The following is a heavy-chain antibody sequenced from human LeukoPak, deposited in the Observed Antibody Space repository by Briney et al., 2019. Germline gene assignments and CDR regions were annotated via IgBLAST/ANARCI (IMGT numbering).Heavy chain of an antibody. J-gene: IGHJ4*02. CDR3: ARTRFYVLLGY. D-gene: IGHD2-8*02. Sequence: ASVKVSCKASGYTFTSYGISWVRQAPGQGLEWMGWISAYNGNTNYAQKLQGRVTMTRNTSISTAYMELSSLRSEDTAVYYCARTRFYVLLGYWGQGTLVTVSS. CDR1: GYTFTSYG. CDR2: ISAYNGNT. V-gene: IGHV1-18*01.